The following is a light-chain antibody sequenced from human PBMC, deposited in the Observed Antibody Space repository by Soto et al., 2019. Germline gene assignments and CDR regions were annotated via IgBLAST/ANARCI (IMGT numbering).Light chain of an antibody. V-gene: IGKV1-39*01. J-gene: IGKJ1*01. CDR2: AAS. CDR1: QSITSY. Sequence: DIQMTQSPSSLSASVGDRVTITCRTSQSITSYLNWYQQKPGKAPNLLIYAASSLQSGVPSRFSGSGSGTDFILTISRLEPEDFAVYYCQQYGSSPPWTFGQGTKV. CDR3: QQYGSSPPWT.